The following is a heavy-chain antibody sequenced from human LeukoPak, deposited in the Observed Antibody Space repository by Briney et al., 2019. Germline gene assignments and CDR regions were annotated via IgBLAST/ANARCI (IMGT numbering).Heavy chain of an antibody. D-gene: IGHD3-22*01. Sequence: PSETLSLTCAVYGGSFSGYYWSWVRQAPGKGLEWVSVIYSGGSTYYADSVKGRFTISRDNSKNTLYLQMNSLRAEDTAVYYCARGGPYYYDSSGPYGDYWGQGTLVTVSS. V-gene: IGHV3-53*01. CDR2: IYSGGST. J-gene: IGHJ4*02. CDR1: GGSFSGYY. CDR3: ARGGPYYYDSSGPYGDY.